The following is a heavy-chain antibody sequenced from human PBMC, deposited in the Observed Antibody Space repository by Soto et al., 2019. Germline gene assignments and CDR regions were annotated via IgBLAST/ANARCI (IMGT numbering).Heavy chain of an antibody. V-gene: IGHV3-53*01. D-gene: IGHD3-10*01. Sequence: PGGSLRLSCAASGVTVSKNYMIWFRQASGKGLEWVSVIYSNGQSYYADSVKGRFTISRDNSKNMLYLEMNSLRVEDTAMYYCARDRDNDSVFDIWGQGTMVTVS. CDR3: ARDRDNDSVFDI. CDR2: IYSNGQS. CDR1: GVTVSKNY. J-gene: IGHJ3*02.